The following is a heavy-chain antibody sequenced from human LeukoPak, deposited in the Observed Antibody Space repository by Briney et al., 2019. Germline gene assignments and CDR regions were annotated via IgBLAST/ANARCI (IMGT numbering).Heavy chain of an antibody. CDR3: TTSGVAARPGDYYYYYMDV. J-gene: IGHJ6*03. CDR2: ISGSGGST. CDR1: GFTFSSYA. D-gene: IGHD6-6*01. Sequence: PGGSLRLSCAASGFTFSSYAMSWVRQAPGKGLEWVSAISGSGGSTYYADSVKGRFTISRDNSKNTLYLQMNSLKTEDTAVYYCTTSGVAARPGDYYYYYMDVWGKGTTVTVSS. V-gene: IGHV3-23*01.